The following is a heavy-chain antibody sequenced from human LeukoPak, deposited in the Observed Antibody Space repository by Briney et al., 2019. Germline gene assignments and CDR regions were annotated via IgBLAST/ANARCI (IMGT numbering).Heavy chain of an antibody. V-gene: IGHV4-34*01. Sequence: SETLSLTCAVYGGSFSGYYWSWIRQPPGKGLEWIGEINHSGSTNYNPSLKSRVTISVDTSKNQFSLKLSSVTAADTAVYYCARIKYDYVWGSYRSPPSYFDYWCQGTLVTVSS. CDR1: GGSFSGYY. CDR3: ARIKYDYVWGSYRSPPSYFDY. CDR2: INHSGST. D-gene: IGHD3-16*02. J-gene: IGHJ4*02.